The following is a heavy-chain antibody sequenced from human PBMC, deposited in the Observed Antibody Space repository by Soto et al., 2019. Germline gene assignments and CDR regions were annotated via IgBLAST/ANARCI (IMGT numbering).Heavy chain of an antibody. J-gene: IGHJ4*02. D-gene: IGHD5-12*01. Sequence: GGSLRLSCAASGFTFSSYAMSWVRQAPGKGLEWVSDVSVSGGSTYYADSVKGRFTISRDNSKNTLYLQMNSLRAEDSAVYYCAKDSDYAGSYFEYWGQGPLVTVS. V-gene: IGHV3-23*01. CDR3: AKDSDYAGSYFEY. CDR1: GFTFSSYA. CDR2: VSVSGGST.